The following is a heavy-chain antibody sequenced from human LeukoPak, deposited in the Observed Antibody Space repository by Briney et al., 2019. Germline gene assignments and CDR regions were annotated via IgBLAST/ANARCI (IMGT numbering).Heavy chain of an antibody. J-gene: IGHJ4*02. V-gene: IGHV3-66*01. CDR1: GFTFSSYA. CDR2: TYSGSST. Sequence: GGSLRLSCAASGFTFSSYAMSWVRQAPGQGLEWVSATYSGSSTYYADSVKGRFTISRDNSKNTLYLQMNSLRAEDTAVYYCARDIAGTYRGYFDYWGQGTLVTVSS. CDR3: ARDIAGTYRGYFDY. D-gene: IGHD1-26*01.